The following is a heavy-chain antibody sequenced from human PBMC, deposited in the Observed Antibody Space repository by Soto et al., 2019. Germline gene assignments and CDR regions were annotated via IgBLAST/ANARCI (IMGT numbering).Heavy chain of an antibody. J-gene: IGHJ6*01. V-gene: IGHV2-5*02. CDR2: LYWDDDK. CDR1: GLSLRTTGVG. CDR3: VQSRCGGDSLKIYLTHSYYGLDV. D-gene: IGHD2-21*02. Sequence: QITLKESGPTLVKPTQTLTLTCTFSGLSLRTTGVGVGWVRQPPGKALEWLALLYWDDDKRYSPSLKSRLTTTKDTSEQQVVLTITNTDTVATATYYCVQSRCGGDSLKIYLTHSYYGLDVWGQGTTVNVSS.